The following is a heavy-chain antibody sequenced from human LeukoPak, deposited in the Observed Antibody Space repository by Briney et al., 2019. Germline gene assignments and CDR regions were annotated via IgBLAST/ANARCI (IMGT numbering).Heavy chain of an antibody. V-gene: IGHV3-21*01. Sequence: GGSLRLSCAASGFTFSSYNMNWVRQAPGKGLEWVSSISSSSSYIYYADSVKGRFTISRDNAKNSLYLQMNSLRAEDTAVYYCARDLGGYSYGYRYYGLDVWGQGTMVTVSS. J-gene: IGHJ6*02. CDR2: ISSSSSYI. D-gene: IGHD5-18*01. CDR1: GFTFSSYN. CDR3: ARDLGGYSYGYRYYGLDV.